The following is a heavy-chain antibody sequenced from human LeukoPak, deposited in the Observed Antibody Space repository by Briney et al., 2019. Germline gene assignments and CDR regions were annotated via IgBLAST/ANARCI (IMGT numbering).Heavy chain of an antibody. CDR1: GGSISNYY. CDR3: ARDHYYDGRGRFDP. J-gene: IGHJ5*02. V-gene: IGHV4-4*09. CDR2: ISTSGTT. D-gene: IGHD3-16*01. Sequence: SETLSLTCSVSGGSISNYYWAWIRQPPGKEPELIGYISTSGTTKYNPSLSSRGTRSLDTSKNKYSLRLISVNAADTAVYYCARDHYYDGRGRFDPWGQGILVTVSS.